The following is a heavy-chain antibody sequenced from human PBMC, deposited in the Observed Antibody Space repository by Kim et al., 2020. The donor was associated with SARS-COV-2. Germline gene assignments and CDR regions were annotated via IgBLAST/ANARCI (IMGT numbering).Heavy chain of an antibody. D-gene: IGHD6-13*01. J-gene: IGHJ4*02. V-gene: IGHV3-30*04. CDR3: ARGYTTTWDSGY. CDR2: ISYDGSNK. Sequence: GGSLRLSCAASGFTFSSYAMHWVRQAPGKGLEWVAIISYDGSNKYYADSVKGRFTISRDNSKDTLYLQMNSLRAEDTAVYYCARGYTTTWDSGYWGQGTLVTVSS. CDR1: GFTFSSYA.